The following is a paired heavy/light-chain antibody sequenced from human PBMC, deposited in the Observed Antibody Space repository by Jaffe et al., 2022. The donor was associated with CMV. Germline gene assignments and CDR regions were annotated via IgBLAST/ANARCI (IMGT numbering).Light chain of an antibody. V-gene: IGKV3-20*01. CDR3: QQYGSSSGRT. Sequence: EIVLTQSPGTLSLSPGERATLSCRASQSVSSSYLAWYQQKPGQAPRLLIYGASSRATGIPDRFSGSGSGTDFTLTISRLEPEDFAVYYCQQYGSSSGRTFGQGTKVEIK. J-gene: IGKJ1*01. CDR1: QSVSSSY. CDR2: GAS.
Heavy chain of an antibody. Sequence: QVQLVESGGGLVKPGGSLRLSCAASGFTFSDYYMSWIRQAPGKGLEWVSYISSSGSTIYYADSVKGRFTISRDNAKNSLYLQMNSLRAEDTAVYYCARGLYYYDSSGYPEDYWGQGTLVTVSS. D-gene: IGHD3-22*01. CDR1: GFTFSDYY. J-gene: IGHJ4*02. V-gene: IGHV3-11*01. CDR3: ARGLYYYDSSGYPEDY. CDR2: ISSSGSTI.